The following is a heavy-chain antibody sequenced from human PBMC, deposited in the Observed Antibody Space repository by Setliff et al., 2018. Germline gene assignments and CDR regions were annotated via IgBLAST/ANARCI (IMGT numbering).Heavy chain of an antibody. J-gene: IGHJ5*02. V-gene: IGHV4-59*01. Sequence: PSETLSLTCVVYGDSFSDYYWSWIRQPPGKGLEWIGYIYYSGSTNYNPSLKSRVTMSVATFENHFSLKLNSLTAADTAVYYCARVTNWGLDLRFDPWGQGILVTVSS. CDR2: IYYSGST. D-gene: IGHD7-27*01. CDR1: GDSFSDYY. CDR3: ARVTNWGLDLRFDP.